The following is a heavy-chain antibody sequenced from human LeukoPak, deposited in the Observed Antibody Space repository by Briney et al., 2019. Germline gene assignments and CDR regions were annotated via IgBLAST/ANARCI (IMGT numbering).Heavy chain of an antibody. Sequence: PGGSLRLSCAASGFTVSSNYMSWVRQAPGKGLEWVSVIYSGDSTYYADSVKGRFTISRHNSKNTLYLQMNSLRAEDTAAYYCAGSGSYFGGHDAFDIWGQGTMVTVSS. CDR3: AGSGSYFGGHDAFDI. V-gene: IGHV3-53*04. CDR1: GFTVSSNY. CDR2: IYSGDST. J-gene: IGHJ3*02. D-gene: IGHD1-26*01.